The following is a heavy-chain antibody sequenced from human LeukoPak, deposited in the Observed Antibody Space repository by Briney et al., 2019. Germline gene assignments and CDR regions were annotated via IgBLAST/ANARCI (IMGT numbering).Heavy chain of an antibody. CDR1: GFTFSSYA. J-gene: IGHJ5*02. CDR3: AATLITIFGVVFDP. CDR2: IYYSGST. V-gene: IGHV4-31*02. D-gene: IGHD3-3*01. Sequence: LRLSCAASGFTFSSYAMSWIRQHPGKGLEWIGYIYYSGSTYYNPSLKSRVTISVDTSKNQFSLKLSSVTAADTAVYYCAATLITIFGVVFDPWGQGTLVTVSS.